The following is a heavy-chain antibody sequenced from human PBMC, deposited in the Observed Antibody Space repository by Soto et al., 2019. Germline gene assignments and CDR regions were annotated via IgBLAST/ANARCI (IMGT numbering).Heavy chain of an antibody. V-gene: IGHV3-9*01. J-gene: IGHJ6*02. CDR1: GFTFDDYA. CDR2: ISWNSGGI. Sequence: EVQLVESGGALVQPGRSLRLSCAASGFTFDDYAMHWVRQAPGKCLEWVSGISWNSGGIVYAESVKGRCTISRDNSKITLYLQMKSMRAEDTGLYSCAKDRVAVAPSGGVAVWGHGTTVTVSS. D-gene: IGHD6-19*01. CDR3: AKDRVAVAPSGGVAV.